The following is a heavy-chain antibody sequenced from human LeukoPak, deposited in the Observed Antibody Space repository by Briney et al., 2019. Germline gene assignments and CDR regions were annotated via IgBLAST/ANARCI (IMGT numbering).Heavy chain of an antibody. CDR3: ARDRDPYYDSSGYYHAFDI. CDR1: GGSISSGGYY. J-gene: IGHJ3*02. D-gene: IGHD3-22*01. CDR2: IYYSGST. V-gene: IGHV4-31*03. Sequence: SETLSLTCTVSGGSISSGGYYWSWIRQHPGKGLEWIGYIYYSGSTYYNPSLKSRVTISVDTSKNQFSLELSSVTAADTAVYYCARDRDPYYDSSGYYHAFDIWGQGTMVTVPS.